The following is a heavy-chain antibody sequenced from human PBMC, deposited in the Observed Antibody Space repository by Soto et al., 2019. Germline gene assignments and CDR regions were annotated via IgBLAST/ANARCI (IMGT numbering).Heavy chain of an antibody. CDR2: VNPHTGGT. V-gene: IGHV1-2*02. J-gene: IGHJ4*02. CDR3: ARVMAYEQQLVPFDY. Sequence: QVQLVQSGAEVKKPGASVKVSCKTSGYTFIGYYLNWVRQAPGQGLEWMGWVNPHTGGTRYAQKFDGRVTMTRDTSTYTAYMELSGLKFDDTATYFCARVMAYEQQLVPFDYWGQGTLVTVSS. D-gene: IGHD6-13*01. CDR1: GYTFIGYY.